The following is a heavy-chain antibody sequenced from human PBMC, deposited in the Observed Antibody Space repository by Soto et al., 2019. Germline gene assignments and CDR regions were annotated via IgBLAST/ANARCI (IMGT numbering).Heavy chain of an antibody. CDR2: IGTAGDT. Sequence: EVQLVESGGGLVQPGGSLRLSCAASGFTFSSYDMHWVRQATGKGLEWVSAIGTAGDTYYPGSVKGRFTISRENAKNSLYLQVNSLRAGDTAVYYCARGGVWSGPTDSNWFDPWGQGTLVPVSS. J-gene: IGHJ5*02. CDR3: ARGGVWSGPTDSNWFDP. V-gene: IGHV3-13*01. CDR1: GFTFSSYD. D-gene: IGHD3-3*01.